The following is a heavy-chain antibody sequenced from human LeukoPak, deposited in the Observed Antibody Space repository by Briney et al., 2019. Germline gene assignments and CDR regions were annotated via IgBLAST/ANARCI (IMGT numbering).Heavy chain of an antibody. D-gene: IGHD5-12*01. Sequence: GGSLRLSCTASGFTFSAYWMRWVRQAPGKGLEWVASIHSGGNEKYHVDSVEGRFTVSRDNAKNSLYLQMNSPRTEDTAVYYCARLTLSASDWCYDYWGQGTLVTVSS. V-gene: IGHV3-7*01. CDR2: IHSGGNEK. CDR1: GFTFSAYW. CDR3: ARLTLSASDWCYDY. J-gene: IGHJ4*02.